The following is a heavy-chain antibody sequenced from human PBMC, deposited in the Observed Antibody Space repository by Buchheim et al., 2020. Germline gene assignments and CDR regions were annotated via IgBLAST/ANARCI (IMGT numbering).Heavy chain of an antibody. J-gene: IGHJ6*02. V-gene: IGHV3-23*01. Sequence: EVQLLESGGGLVQPGGSLRLSCAASGFTFSSYAMSWVRQAPGKGLEWVSAISGSGGSTYYADSVKGRFTIPRDNSKNTLYLQMNSLRAEDTAVYYCAKDSDYDFWSGSDNYYGMDVWGQGTT. D-gene: IGHD3-3*01. CDR2: ISGSGGST. CDR3: AKDSDYDFWSGSDNYYGMDV. CDR1: GFTFSSYA.